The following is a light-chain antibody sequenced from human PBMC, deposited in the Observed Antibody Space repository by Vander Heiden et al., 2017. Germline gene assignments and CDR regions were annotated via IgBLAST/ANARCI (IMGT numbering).Light chain of an antibody. Sequence: AIQMTQSLSSLSASVGDRVTITCRASQGIKNDLGWYQQKPGKAPKVLIYDASTLQSGVPSRFSGSGSGTDFTLTISSLQPEDFATYYCRQDDNYPFTFGGGTKVEIK. CDR1: QGIKND. CDR3: RQDDNYPFT. V-gene: IGKV1-6*01. CDR2: DAS. J-gene: IGKJ4*01.